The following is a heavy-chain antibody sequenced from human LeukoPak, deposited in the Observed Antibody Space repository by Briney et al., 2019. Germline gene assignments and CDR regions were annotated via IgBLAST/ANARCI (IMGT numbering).Heavy chain of an antibody. V-gene: IGHV3-33*01. D-gene: IGHD6-19*01. CDR3: AREWGRIAVAGGPGY. CDR1: GFIFSNYG. J-gene: IGHJ4*02. Sequence: GGSLRLSCEASGFIFSNYGMHWVRQAPGKGLEWLALIWYDGQTKFYADSVKGRFTISRDNSGNTLFLHMTSLRVEDTAVYYCAREWGRIAVAGGPGYWGQGALVTVSS. CDR2: IWYDGQTK.